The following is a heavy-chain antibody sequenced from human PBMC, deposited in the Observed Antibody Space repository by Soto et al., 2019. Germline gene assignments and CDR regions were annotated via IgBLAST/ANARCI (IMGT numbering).Heavy chain of an antibody. CDR3: AKDTRAGYSYGLFDY. J-gene: IGHJ4*02. V-gene: IGHV3-23*01. Sequence: GGSLRLSCAASGFTFSSYAMSWVRQAPGKGLEWVSAISGSGGSTYYADSVKGRFTISRDNSKNTLYLQMNSLRAEDTAVYYCAKDTRAGYSYGLFDYWGQGTLVTVSS. CDR2: ISGSGGST. CDR1: GFTFSSYA. D-gene: IGHD5-18*01.